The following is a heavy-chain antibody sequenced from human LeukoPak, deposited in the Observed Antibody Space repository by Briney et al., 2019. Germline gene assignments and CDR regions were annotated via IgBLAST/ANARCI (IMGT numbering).Heavy chain of an antibody. Sequence: PGGSLRLSCAASGFTFSSYAMHWVRQAPGKGLEWVAVISYDGSNKYYADSVKGRFTISRDNSKNTLYLQMNSLRAEDTAVYYCARGGSNAGYWGQGTLVTVSS. CDR1: GFTFSSYA. D-gene: IGHD1-26*01. J-gene: IGHJ4*02. CDR3: ARGGSNAGY. CDR2: ISYDGSNK. V-gene: IGHV3-30-3*01.